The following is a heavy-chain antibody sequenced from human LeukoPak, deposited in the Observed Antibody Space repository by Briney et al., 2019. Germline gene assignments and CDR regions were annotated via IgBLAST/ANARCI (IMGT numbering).Heavy chain of an antibody. D-gene: IGHD2-21*01. CDR1: GDSISSGRYY. Sequence: SQTLSLTCSVSGDSISSGRYYWNWIRQPAGKGLEWIGRIFSRGSANYTPSLKRRVTMSVDTSKNQLSLQLNSVTGADTAVYYCARALGLAKDYFDYWGQGTLVTVSS. J-gene: IGHJ4*02. V-gene: IGHV4-61*02. CDR3: ARALGLAKDYFDY. CDR2: IFSRGSA.